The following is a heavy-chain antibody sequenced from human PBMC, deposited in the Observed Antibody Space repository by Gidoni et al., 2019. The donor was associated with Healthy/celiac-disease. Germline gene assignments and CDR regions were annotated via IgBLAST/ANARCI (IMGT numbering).Heavy chain of an antibody. CDR3: AREGLSTSCLDY. J-gene: IGHJ4*02. V-gene: IGHV3-30-3*01. CDR2: ISYDGSNK. CDR1: GFTFSSYA. Sequence: QVQLVESGGGVVQPGRSLRLSCAASGFTFSSYAMHWVRQAPGKGLEWVAVISYDGSNKYYADSVKGRFTISRDNSKNTLYLQMNSLRAEDTAVYYCAREGLSTSCLDYWGQGTLVTVSS. D-gene: IGHD2-2*01.